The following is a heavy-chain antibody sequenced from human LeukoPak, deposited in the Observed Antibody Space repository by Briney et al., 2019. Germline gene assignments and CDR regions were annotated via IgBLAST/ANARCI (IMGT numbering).Heavy chain of an antibody. CDR2: ISGSGGST. CDR3: AKGSCSSTSCYPYYYYGMDV. D-gene: IGHD2-2*01. V-gene: IGHV3-23*01. CDR1: GFTFSSYA. J-gene: IGHJ6*02. Sequence: PGGSLRLSCAASGFTFSSYAMSWVRQAPGKGLEWVSAISGSGGSTYYADSVKGRFTISGDNSKNTLYLQMNSLRAEDTAVHYCAKGSCSSTSCYPYYYYGMDVWGQGTTVTVSS.